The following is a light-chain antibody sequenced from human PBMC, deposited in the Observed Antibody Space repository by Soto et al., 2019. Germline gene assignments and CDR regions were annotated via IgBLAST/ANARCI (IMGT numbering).Light chain of an antibody. Sequence: EIVLTQSPGTLSLSPGDRATLSCRASQNVGSNYLAWYQQKPGQAPRLLIYAASSRAPGIPARFSGSGSGTNFTLTISRLAPEDFAVYNCQQYGGSPWTFGQGTKVEIK. CDR1: QNVGSNY. CDR3: QQYGGSPWT. CDR2: AAS. V-gene: IGKV3-20*01. J-gene: IGKJ1*01.